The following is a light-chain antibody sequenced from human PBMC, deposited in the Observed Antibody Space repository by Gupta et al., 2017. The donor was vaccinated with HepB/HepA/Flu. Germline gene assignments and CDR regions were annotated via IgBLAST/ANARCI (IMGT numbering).Light chain of an antibody. CDR2: DVT. Sequence: QSALTQPASVSGSPGQSITISCTGISSDIDTSDYVSWYQQQPGRAPKVIIYDVTNRPSGVSSRFSGSKSGNTASLTISGLQTEDEADYYCCSHTAGVGWVLGGGTKLTVL. CDR3: CSHTAGVGWV. V-gene: IGLV2-14*03. J-gene: IGLJ3*02. CDR1: SSDIDTSDY.